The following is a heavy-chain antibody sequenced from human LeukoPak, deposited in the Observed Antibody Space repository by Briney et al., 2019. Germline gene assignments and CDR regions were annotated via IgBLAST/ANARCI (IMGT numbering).Heavy chain of an antibody. D-gene: IGHD3-10*01. CDR1: GFTFTTYW. J-gene: IGHJ4*02. V-gene: IGHV3-48*04. CDR2: ISSSGSTI. CDR3: AREFLTGSSTGY. Sequence: GESLRLSCAASGFTFTTYWMSWVRQAPGKVLEWVSYISSSGSTIYYADSVKGRFTISRDNAKNSLYLQMNSLRAEDTAVYYCAREFLTGSSTGYWGQGTLVTVSP.